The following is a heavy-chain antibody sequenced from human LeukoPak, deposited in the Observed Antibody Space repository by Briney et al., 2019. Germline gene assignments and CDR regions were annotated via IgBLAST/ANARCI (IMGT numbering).Heavy chain of an antibody. D-gene: IGHD3-22*01. J-gene: IGHJ4*02. CDR2: ISYDGSNK. V-gene: IGHV3-30*04. CDR1: GFTFSSYA. Sequence: PGRSLRLSCAASGFTFSSYAMHWVRQAPGKGLEWVAVISYDGSNKYYADSVKGRFTISRDNSKNTLYLQMNSLRAEDTAVYYCARTRATMIVVGDFDYWGQGTLVTVSS. CDR3: ARTRATMIVVGDFDY.